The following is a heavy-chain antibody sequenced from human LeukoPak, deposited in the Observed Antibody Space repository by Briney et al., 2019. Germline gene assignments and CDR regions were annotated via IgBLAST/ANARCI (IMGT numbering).Heavy chain of an antibody. D-gene: IGHD5-18*01. CDR1: GGSISSSSYY. V-gene: IGHV4-61*05. J-gene: IGHJ4*02. CDR2: IYYSGST. CDR3: ARHPARYSYGSNFDY. Sequence: PSETLSLTCTVSGGSISSSSYYWGWIRQPPGKGLEWIGYIYYSGSTNYNPSLKSRVTISVDTSKNQFSLKLSSVTAADTAVYYCARHPARYSYGSNFDYWGQGTLVTVSS.